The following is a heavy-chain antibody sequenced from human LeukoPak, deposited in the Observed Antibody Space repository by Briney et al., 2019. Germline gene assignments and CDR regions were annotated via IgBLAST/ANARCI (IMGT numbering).Heavy chain of an antibody. CDR3: AKLTSGSGSSALFDY. CDR2: ISGSGGST. Sequence: GGSLRLSCAASGFTFSSYAMSWVRQAPGKGREWVSAISGSGGSTYYADSVKGRFTISRDNSKNTLYLQMNSLRAEDTAVYYCAKLTSGSGSSALFDYWGQGTLVTVSS. J-gene: IGHJ4*02. V-gene: IGHV3-23*01. D-gene: IGHD3-10*01. CDR1: GFTFSSYA.